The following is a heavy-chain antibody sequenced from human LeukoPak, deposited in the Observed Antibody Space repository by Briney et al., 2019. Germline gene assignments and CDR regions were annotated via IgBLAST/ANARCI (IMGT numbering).Heavy chain of an antibody. D-gene: IGHD2-2*01. CDR2: IYYSGST. V-gene: IGHV4-39*01. CDR3: ASPYCSSTSCHNGEFDP. Sequence: SETLSLTCTVSGGSISSSSYSWGWIRQPTGKGLEWIGSIYYSGSTYYNPSLKSRVTISVDTSKNQFSLKLSSVTAADTAVYYCASPYCSSTSCHNGEFDPWGQGTLVTVSS. CDR1: GGSISSSSYS. J-gene: IGHJ5*02.